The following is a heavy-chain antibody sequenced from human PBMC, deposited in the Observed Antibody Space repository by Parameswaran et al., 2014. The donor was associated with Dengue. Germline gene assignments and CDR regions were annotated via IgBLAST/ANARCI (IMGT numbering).Heavy chain of an antibody. D-gene: IGHD5-12*01. Sequence: SNARWIRQPPGKGLEGVSVISGSGGSTYYADSVKGRFTISRDNSKNTLYLQMNSLRAEDSAVYYCAGQVDGTYYYYYAMDVWGQGTTVTVSS. CDR3: AGQVDGTYYYYYAMDV. CDR2: ISGSGGST. CDR1: SNA. V-gene: IGHV3-23*01. J-gene: IGHJ6*02.